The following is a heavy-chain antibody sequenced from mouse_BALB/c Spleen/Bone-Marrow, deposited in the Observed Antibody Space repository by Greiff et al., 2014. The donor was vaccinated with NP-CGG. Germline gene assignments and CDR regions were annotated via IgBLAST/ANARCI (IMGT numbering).Heavy chain of an antibody. J-gene: IGHJ4*01. CDR2: IYPGDGET. CDR3: ATTVVAPMDY. Sequence: VQLQESGPELVKPGASVKISCKGSGHASSSSWMNWVKWRPGQGLEWIGRIYPGDGETNYNGKFKGKATLTADKSSSTAYMQLSSLTSVDSAVYFCATTVVAPMDYWSQGTSVTVSS. V-gene: IGHV1-82*01. D-gene: IGHD1-1*01. CDR1: GHASSSSW.